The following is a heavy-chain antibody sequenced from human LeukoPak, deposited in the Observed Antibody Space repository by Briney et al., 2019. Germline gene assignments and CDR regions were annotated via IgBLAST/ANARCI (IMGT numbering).Heavy chain of an antibody. Sequence: IPSETLSLTCAVYGGSFSGYYWSWIRQPPGKGLEWIGEINHSGSTNYNPSLKSRVTISVDTSKNQFSLKLSSVTAADTAVYYCARNPNYYDSSGYYKGLNFDYWGQGTLVTVSS. J-gene: IGHJ4*02. V-gene: IGHV4-34*01. D-gene: IGHD3-22*01. CDR2: INHSGST. CDR1: GGSFSGYY. CDR3: ARNPNYYDSSGYYKGLNFDY.